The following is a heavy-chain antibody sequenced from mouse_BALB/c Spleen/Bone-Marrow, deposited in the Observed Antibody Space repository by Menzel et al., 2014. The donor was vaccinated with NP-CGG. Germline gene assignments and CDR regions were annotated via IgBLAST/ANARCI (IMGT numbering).Heavy chain of an antibody. J-gene: IGHJ2*01. Sequence: QVQLKQSGAELVKPGASVKLSCKASGYTFTSYWMHWVKQRPGQGLEWIGEIDPSDSYTNYNQKFKGKATLTVDKSSSTAYMQLSSLTSEDSAVYYCAPRLDYWGQGTTLTVSS. CDR3: APRLDY. V-gene: IGHV1-69*02. CDR1: GYTFTSYW. CDR2: IDPSDSYT.